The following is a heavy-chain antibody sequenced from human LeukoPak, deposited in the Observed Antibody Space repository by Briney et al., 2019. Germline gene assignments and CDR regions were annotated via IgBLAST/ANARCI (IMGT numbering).Heavy chain of an antibody. Sequence: SVKVSCKASGGTFSSYAISWVRQAPGQGLEWMGGIIPIFGTASYAQKFQGRVTITADKSTSTAYMELSSLRSEDTAVYYCATHYDILTGRFDYWGRGTLVTVSS. CDR1: GGTFSSYA. D-gene: IGHD3-9*01. CDR2: IIPIFGTA. CDR3: ATHYDILTGRFDY. J-gene: IGHJ4*02. V-gene: IGHV1-69*06.